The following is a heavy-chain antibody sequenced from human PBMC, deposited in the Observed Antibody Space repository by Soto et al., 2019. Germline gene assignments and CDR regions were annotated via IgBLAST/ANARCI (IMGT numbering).Heavy chain of an antibody. CDR1: GFTFSSYG. CDR2: ISYDGSNK. Sequence: GGSLRLSCAASGFTFSSYGMHWVRQAPGKGLEWVAVISYDGSNKYYADSVKGRFTISRDNSKNTLYLQMNSLRAEDTAVYYCANGRDRYGFPLYYFDYWGQGTLVTVSS. D-gene: IGHD1-1*01. V-gene: IGHV3-30*18. J-gene: IGHJ4*02. CDR3: ANGRDRYGFPLYYFDY.